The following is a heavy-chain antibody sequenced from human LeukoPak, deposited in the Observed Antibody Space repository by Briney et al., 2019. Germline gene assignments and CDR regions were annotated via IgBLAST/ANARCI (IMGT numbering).Heavy chain of an antibody. CDR1: GFTFSSYA. Sequence: PGGSLRLSCAASGFTFSSYAMSWVRQAPGKGLEWVSAISGSGGSTYYADSVKGRFTISRDNSKNTLYLQMNSLRAEDAAVYYCAKGVGYCSSTSCYGWFDPWGQGILVTVSS. D-gene: IGHD2-2*01. CDR2: ISGSGGST. J-gene: IGHJ5*02. V-gene: IGHV3-23*01. CDR3: AKGVGYCSSTSCYGWFDP.